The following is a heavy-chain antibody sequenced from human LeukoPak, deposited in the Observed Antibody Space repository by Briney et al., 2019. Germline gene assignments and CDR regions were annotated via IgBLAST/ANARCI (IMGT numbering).Heavy chain of an antibody. J-gene: IGHJ4*02. CDR2: ISSSSSYI. Sequence: PGGSLRLSCAASGFTFSSYSMNWVRQAPGKGLEWVSSISSSSSYIYYADSVKGRFTISRDNAKNTLYLQMNSLRAEDTAVYYCALDYYDSSGYYPFDYWGQGTLVTVSS. CDR3: ALDYYDSSGYYPFDY. CDR1: GFTFSSYS. V-gene: IGHV3-21*01. D-gene: IGHD3-22*01.